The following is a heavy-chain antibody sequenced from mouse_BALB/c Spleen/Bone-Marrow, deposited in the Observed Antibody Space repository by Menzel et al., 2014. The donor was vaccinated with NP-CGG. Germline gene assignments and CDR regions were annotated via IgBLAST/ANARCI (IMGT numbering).Heavy chain of an antibody. CDR2: INPGSGGT. D-gene: IGHD2-13*01. CDR1: GYAFTNYL. Sequence: QVQLQQSGAELVRPGTSVKVSCKASGYAFTNYLIERVKQRPGQGLEWIGVINPGSGGTSYNEKFKGKATLTADKSSSTAYMQLSSLTSDDSAVYFCARRDYSFAYWGQGTLVTVSA. CDR3: ARRDYSFAY. J-gene: IGHJ3*01. V-gene: IGHV1-54*01.